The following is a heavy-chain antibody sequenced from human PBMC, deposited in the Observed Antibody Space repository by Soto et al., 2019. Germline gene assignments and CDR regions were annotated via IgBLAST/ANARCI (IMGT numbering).Heavy chain of an antibody. J-gene: IGHJ4*02. CDR1: GFTFSSYA. CDR2: ISGSGGST. Sequence: GGSLRLSCAASGFTFSSYAMSWVRQAPGKGLEWVSAISGSGGSTYYADSVKGRFTISRDNSKNTLYLQMNSLRAEDTAVYYCAKVLPDGADIVVVVAAEGFDYWGQGTLVTVSS. CDR3: AKVLPDGADIVVVVAAEGFDY. V-gene: IGHV3-23*01. D-gene: IGHD2-15*01.